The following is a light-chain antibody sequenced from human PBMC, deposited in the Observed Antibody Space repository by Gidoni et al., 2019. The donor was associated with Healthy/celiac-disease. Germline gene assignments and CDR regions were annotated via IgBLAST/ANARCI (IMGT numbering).Light chain of an antibody. V-gene: IGKV1-5*03. J-gene: IGKJ2*01. CDR3: QQYNGFPHT. CDR2: KAS. CDR1: QSISSW. Sequence: DIQMTQSPSTLSASVGDRVTITCRASQSISSWLAWYQQKPGKAPKLLIYKASSLESGVPSRFSGSGSGTEFTLTISSLQPDDFATYYCQQYNGFPHTFGQGTKLEI.